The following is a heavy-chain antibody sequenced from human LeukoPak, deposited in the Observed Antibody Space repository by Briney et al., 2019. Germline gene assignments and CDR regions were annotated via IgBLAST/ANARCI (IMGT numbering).Heavy chain of an antibody. D-gene: IGHD3-22*01. CDR2: INPNSGGT. V-gene: IGHV1-2*02. J-gene: IGHJ3*02. CDR3: AREPPMTHGPAFDI. Sequence: ATVKVSCKASGYTFTGYYMHWVRQAPGQGLEWMGWINPNSGGTNYAQKFQGRVTMTRDTSISTAYMELSRLRSDDTAVYCCAREPPMTHGPAFDIWGQGTMVTVSS. CDR1: GYTFTGYY.